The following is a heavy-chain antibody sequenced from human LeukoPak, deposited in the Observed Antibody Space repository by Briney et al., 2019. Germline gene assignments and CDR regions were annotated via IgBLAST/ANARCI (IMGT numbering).Heavy chain of an antibody. J-gene: IGHJ6*03. V-gene: IGHV4-39*07. D-gene: IGHD1-26*01. CDR1: GGSIRSSSYN. CDR2: IHYTGTT. Sequence: SETLSLTCTVSGGSIRSSSYNWGWIRQPPGKGLQWIGSIHYTGTTYYNPSLKSRVTISVDTSKTQFSLNLSSVTAADTAVFYCARTGRSLYYYYYMDVWGKGTTVTVSS. CDR3: ARTGRSLYYYYYMDV.